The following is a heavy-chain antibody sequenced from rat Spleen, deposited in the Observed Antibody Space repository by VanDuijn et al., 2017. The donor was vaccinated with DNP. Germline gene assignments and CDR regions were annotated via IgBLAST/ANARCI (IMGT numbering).Heavy chain of an antibody. D-gene: IGHD1-2*01. J-gene: IGHJ3*01. Sequence: EVQLVESGGGLVQPGRSLKLSCAASGFTFSDYAMAWVRQSPKKGLEWVATISYDGSRTYYRDSVKGRFTISRDNAKSTLFLQMDSLRSEDTATYYCTTGGAAAYWGQGTLVTVSS. CDR3: TTGGAAAY. V-gene: IGHV5-7*01. CDR1: GFTFSDYA. CDR2: ISYDGSRT.